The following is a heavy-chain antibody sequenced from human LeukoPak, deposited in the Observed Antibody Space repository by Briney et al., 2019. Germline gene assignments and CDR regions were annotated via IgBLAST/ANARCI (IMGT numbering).Heavy chain of an antibody. D-gene: IGHD3-9*01. CDR2: ISGSDGST. CDR1: GFTFSSYA. J-gene: IGHJ4*02. V-gene: IGHV3-23*01. CDR3: AKGVEYYDILFDY. Sequence: PGGSLRLSCAASGFTFSSYAMSWVRQAPGKGLEWVSAISGSDGSTYYADSVKGRFTISRDNSKNTLYLQMNSLRAEDTAVYYCAKGVEYYDILFDYWGQGTLVTVSS.